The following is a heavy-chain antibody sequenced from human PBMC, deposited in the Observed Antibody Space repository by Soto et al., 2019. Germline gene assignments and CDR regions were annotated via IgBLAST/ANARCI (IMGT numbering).Heavy chain of an antibody. CDR3: ARDAARGSYSVGLNWFDP. J-gene: IGHJ5*02. D-gene: IGHD1-26*01. V-gene: IGHV1-69*01. CDR1: GGTFSSYA. Sequence: QVQLVQSGAEVKKPGSSVKVSCKASGGTFSSYAISWVRQAPGQGLEWMGGIIPIFGRANYAQKFQGRVTITADESTSTAYMELSSLRSEDTAVYYCARDAARGSYSVGLNWFDPWGQGTLVTVSS. CDR2: IIPIFGRA.